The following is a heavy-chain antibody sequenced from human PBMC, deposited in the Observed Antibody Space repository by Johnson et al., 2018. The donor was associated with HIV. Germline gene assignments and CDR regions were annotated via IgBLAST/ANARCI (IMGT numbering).Heavy chain of an antibody. Sequence: VQLVESGGGVIRPGGSLRLSCAASGFTFDGYGMSWVRQAPGKGLEWVSAITTAGYAYYADSVKGRFTISRENAKNSLYLQMNSLRAEDTAVYYCARRGNWNYLKSAFDIWGQGTMVTVSS. CDR3: ARRGNWNYLKSAFDI. V-gene: IGHV3-20*04. J-gene: IGHJ3*02. CDR2: ITTAGYA. D-gene: IGHD1-7*01. CDR1: GFTFDGYG.